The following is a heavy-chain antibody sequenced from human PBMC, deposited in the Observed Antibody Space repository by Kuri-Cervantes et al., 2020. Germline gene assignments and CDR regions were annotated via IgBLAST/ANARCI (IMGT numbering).Heavy chain of an antibody. V-gene: IGHV4-59*01. Sequence: SETLSLTCTVSGGSISSYYWSWIRQPPGKGLEWIGYIYYSGSTNYNPSLKSRVTISVDTSKNQFSLKLSSVTAADTAVYYCARGQWLVRKRSNVVPFDPWGQGTLVTVSS. D-gene: IGHD6-19*01. J-gene: IGHJ5*02. CDR2: IYYSGST. CDR1: GGSISSYY. CDR3: ARGQWLVRKRSNVVPFDP.